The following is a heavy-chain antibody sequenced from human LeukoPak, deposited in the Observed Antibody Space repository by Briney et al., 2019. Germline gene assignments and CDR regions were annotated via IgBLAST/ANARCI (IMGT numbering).Heavy chain of an antibody. CDR2: IYYSGST. V-gene: IGHV4-59*08. D-gene: IGHD6-6*01. CDR1: GGFISSYY. Sequence: SETLSLTCTVSGGFISSYYWSWIRQPAGKGLEWIGYIYYSGSTNYNPSLKSRVTISVDTSKNQFSLKLSSVTAADTAVYYCARHDAGIAARPFDNWGQGTLVTVSS. CDR3: ARHDAGIAARPFDN. J-gene: IGHJ4*02.